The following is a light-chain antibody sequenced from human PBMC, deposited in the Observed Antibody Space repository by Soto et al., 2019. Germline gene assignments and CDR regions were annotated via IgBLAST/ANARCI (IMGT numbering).Light chain of an antibody. V-gene: IGLV2-8*01. Sequence: QSALTQPPSASVSPGQSVTISCTGTSSDVGGYKYVSWYQPHPGKAPKLIIYEVSNRPSGVPDRFSGSKSGNTASLTVSGLQTEDEADYYCSSYAGSNNFVIFGGGTKLTVL. CDR1: SSDVGGYKY. CDR2: EVS. CDR3: SSYAGSNNFVI. J-gene: IGLJ2*01.